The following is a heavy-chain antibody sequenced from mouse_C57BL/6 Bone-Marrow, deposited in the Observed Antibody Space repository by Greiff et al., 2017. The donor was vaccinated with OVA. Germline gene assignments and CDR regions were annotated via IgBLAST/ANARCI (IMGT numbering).Heavy chain of an antibody. D-gene: IGHD3-1*01. CDR3: AGSWFAY. Sequence: EVHLVESGGGLVKPGGSLKLSCAASGFTFSDYGMHWVRQAPEKGLEWVAYIRSGSSTIYYADKVKGRFTISRDNAKNTLFLQMTSLRSEDTAMYYCAGSWFAYWGQGTLVTVSA. CDR1: GFTFSDYG. V-gene: IGHV5-17*01. CDR2: IRSGSSTI. J-gene: IGHJ3*01.